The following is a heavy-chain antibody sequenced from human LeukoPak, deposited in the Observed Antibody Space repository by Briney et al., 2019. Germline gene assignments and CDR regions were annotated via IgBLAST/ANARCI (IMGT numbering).Heavy chain of an antibody. CDR3: ARDRKGSYSSGWFNYYYMDV. Sequence: ASVKVSCKASGYTFSSYAMNWVRQAPGQGLEWMGWINTNTGNPTYAQGFTGRFVLSLDTSVSTAYLQISSLKAEDTAVYYCARDRKGSYSSGWFNYYYMDVWGEGATVTVPS. CDR2: INTNTGNP. J-gene: IGHJ6*03. V-gene: IGHV7-4-1*02. D-gene: IGHD6-19*01. CDR1: GYTFSSYA.